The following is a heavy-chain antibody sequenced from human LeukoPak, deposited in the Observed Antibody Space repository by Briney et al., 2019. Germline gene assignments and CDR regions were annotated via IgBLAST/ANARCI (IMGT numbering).Heavy chain of an antibody. CDR1: GGSFSGYY. V-gene: IGHV4-34*01. CDR2: INHSGST. J-gene: IGHJ5*02. Sequence: SETLSLTCAVYGGSFSGYYWSWIRQPPGKGLEWIGEINHSGSTNYNPSLKSRVTISVDTSKNQFSLKLSSVTAADTAVYYCARLRPAASPWFDPWGQGTLVTVPS. CDR3: ARLRPAASPWFDP. D-gene: IGHD2-2*01.